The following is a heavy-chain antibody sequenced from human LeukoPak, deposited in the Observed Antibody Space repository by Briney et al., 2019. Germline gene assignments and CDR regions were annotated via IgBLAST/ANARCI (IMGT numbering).Heavy chain of an antibody. CDR2: ISYDGSNK. V-gene: IGHV3-30*18. J-gene: IGHJ4*02. CDR3: AKDALYYDSSGYYYVDY. Sequence: GGSLRLSCAASGFTFSSYGMHWVRQAPGKGLEWVAVISYDGSNKYYADSVKGRFTISRDNSKNTLYLQMNSLRAEDTAVYYCAKDALYYDSSGYYYVDYWGQGTLVTVSS. D-gene: IGHD3-22*01. CDR1: GFTFSSYG.